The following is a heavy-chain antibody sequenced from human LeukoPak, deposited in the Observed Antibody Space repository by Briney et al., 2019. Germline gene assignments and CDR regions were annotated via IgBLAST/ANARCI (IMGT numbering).Heavy chain of an antibody. Sequence: GGSLRLSCAASGFAVSSKYMSWVRQAPGKGLDWVSALYRDGTAYYADSVKGRFTISRDTSENTLYLHMDSLRAEDTAVYYCATPRDAAVFRGNYYYYYAMDVWGQGTTVTVSS. D-gene: IGHD5-18*01. CDR1: GFAVSSKY. J-gene: IGHJ6*02. V-gene: IGHV3-53*01. CDR3: ATPRDAAVFRGNYYYYYAMDV. CDR2: LYRDGTA.